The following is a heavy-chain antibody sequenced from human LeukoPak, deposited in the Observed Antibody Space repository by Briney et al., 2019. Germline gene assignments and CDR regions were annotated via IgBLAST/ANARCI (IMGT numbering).Heavy chain of an antibody. CDR1: GFTFSSYW. CDR2: INSDGSST. D-gene: IGHD4-17*01. J-gene: IGHJ4*02. CDR3: ARGHGDYIDY. V-gene: IGHV3-74*01. Sequence: PGGSLRLSCSASGFTFSSYWMHWVRQAPGKGLVWVSRINSDGSSTIYADSVKGRFTISRDNAKNTLYPQMNSLRAEDTAVYYCARGHGDYIDYWGQGTLVTVSS.